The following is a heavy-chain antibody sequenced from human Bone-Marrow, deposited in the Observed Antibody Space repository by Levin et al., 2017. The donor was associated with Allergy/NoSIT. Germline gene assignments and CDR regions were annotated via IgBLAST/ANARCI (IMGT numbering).Heavy chain of an antibody. J-gene: IGHJ4*02. D-gene: IGHD3-9*01. V-gene: IGHV3-48*01. CDR3: ARDPSGRYGIGVSHFDY. Sequence: PPGGSLRLSCAASGFTFSSNSMNWVRQAPGKGLEWVSYISSSSSSIYYTDSVKGRFTISRDNAKNSLYLQMNSLRAEDTAVYYCARDPSGRYGIGVSHFDYWGQGILVTVSS. CDR2: ISSSSSSI. CDR1: GFTFSSNS.